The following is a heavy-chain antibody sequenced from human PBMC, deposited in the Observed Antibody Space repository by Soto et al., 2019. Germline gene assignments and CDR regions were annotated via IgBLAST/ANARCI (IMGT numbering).Heavy chain of an antibody. V-gene: IGHV1-69*13. D-gene: IGHD3-22*01. J-gene: IGHJ4*02. CDR3: VRGYYDSSGRFDY. CDR1: GGTFSSYA. CDR2: IIPIFGTA. Sequence: ASVKVCCKASGGTFSSYAISWVRQAPGQGLEWMGGIIPIFGTANYAQKFQGRVTITADESTSTAYMELSSLRSEDTAVYYCVRGYYDSSGRFDYWGQGTLVTVSS.